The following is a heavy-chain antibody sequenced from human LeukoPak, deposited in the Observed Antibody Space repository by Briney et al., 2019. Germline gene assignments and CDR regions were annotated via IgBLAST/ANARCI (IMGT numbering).Heavy chain of an antibody. CDR2: ISAYNGNT. D-gene: IGHD3-22*01. J-gene: IGHJ4*02. Sequence: ASVKVSCKASGYTFTSYCISWVRQAPGQGLEWMGWISAYNGNTNYAQKLQGRVTMTTDTSTSTAYMELRSLRSDDTAVYYCARHYYDSSGYYYFDYWGQGTLVTVSS. CDR1: GYTFTSYC. V-gene: IGHV1-18*01. CDR3: ARHYYDSSGYYYFDY.